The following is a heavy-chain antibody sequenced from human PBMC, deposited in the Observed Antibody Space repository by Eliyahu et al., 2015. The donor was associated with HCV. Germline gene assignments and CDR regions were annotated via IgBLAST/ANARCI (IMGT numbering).Heavy chain of an antibody. Sequence: EVQLVESGGGLVQPGRSLRLSCAASGFTFDAYAMHWVRQAPGKGLQWVSSISWNSGSIDYADSVKGRFTISRDNAKNSLYLQMNSLRPEDTALYFCTKAMGSYGNYYFFSMDVWGQGTTVTVSS. D-gene: IGHD3-10*01. CDR3: TKAMGSYGNYYFFSMDV. V-gene: IGHV3-9*01. CDR2: ISWNSGSI. CDR1: GFTFDAYA. J-gene: IGHJ6*02.